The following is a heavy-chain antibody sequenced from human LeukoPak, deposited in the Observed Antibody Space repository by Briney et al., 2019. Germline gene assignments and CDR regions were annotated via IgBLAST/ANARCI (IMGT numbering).Heavy chain of an antibody. Sequence: TSETLSLTCTVSGGSISSYYWSWIRQPPGKGLEWIGYIYYSGSTNYNPSLKSRVTISVDTSRNQFSLKLSSVTAADTAVYYCARARSLYTEYNWFDPWGQGTPVTVSS. D-gene: IGHD3-3*01. CDR3: ARARSLYTEYNWFDP. V-gene: IGHV4-59*01. CDR1: GGSISSYY. CDR2: IYYSGST. J-gene: IGHJ5*02.